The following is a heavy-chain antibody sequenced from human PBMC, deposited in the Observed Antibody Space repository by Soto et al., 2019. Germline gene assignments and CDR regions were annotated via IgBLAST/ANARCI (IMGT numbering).Heavy chain of an antibody. CDR3: AREGGYGPRTHFDY. J-gene: IGHJ4*02. D-gene: IGHD5-12*01. V-gene: IGHV4-4*07. CDR1: GGYIISYY. CDR2: IYTSGST. Sequence: PSATLSLTYTVSGGYIISYYWSWIRQPAGKGLEWIGRIYTSGSTNYNPSLKSRVTMSVDTSKNQFSLKLSSVTAADTAVYYCAREGGYGPRTHFDYWGQGTLVTVSS.